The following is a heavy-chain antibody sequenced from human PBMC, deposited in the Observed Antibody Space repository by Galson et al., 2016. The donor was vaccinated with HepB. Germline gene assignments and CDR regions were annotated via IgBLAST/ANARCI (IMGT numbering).Heavy chain of an antibody. CDR2: ISGSSSTV. D-gene: IGHD2-2*01. CDR3: ARLVPAAIKALDP. V-gene: IGHV3-48*01. Sequence: SLRLSCAASGFNFRNYNMNWVRQAPGKGLEWVAYISGSSSTVYYADSVKGRFTVSRDNAKKSMFLQMNSLRAGDTAVYYCARLVPAAIKALDPWGQGTLVIVSS. J-gene: IGHJ5*02. CDR1: GFNFRNYN.